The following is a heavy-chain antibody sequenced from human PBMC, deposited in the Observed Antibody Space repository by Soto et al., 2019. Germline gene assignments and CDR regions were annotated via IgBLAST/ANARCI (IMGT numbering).Heavy chain of an antibody. D-gene: IGHD6-13*01. CDR3: ARDLGGRSSRRLPGNWFDT. V-gene: IGHV6-1*01. CDR2: TYYRSKWYS. CDR1: GDSVSSNSAA. Sequence: SQTLSLTCAISGDSVSSNSAAWNWIRQSPSRGLEWLGRTYYRSKWYSDYAASVKSRITINPDTSKNQFSLQLNSVTPEDTAVYYCARDLGGRSSRRLPGNWFDTWGQGTLVTVSS. J-gene: IGHJ5*02.